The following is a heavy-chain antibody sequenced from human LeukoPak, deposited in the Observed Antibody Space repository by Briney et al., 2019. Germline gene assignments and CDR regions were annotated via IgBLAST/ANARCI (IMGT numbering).Heavy chain of an antibody. V-gene: IGHV4-34*01. D-gene: IGHD2-2*01. CDR1: SLSFSGYP. Sequence: PSVKLSRNGAVYSLSFSGYPYIWIRPPPGNGLDWIGNINDSGRTSYNPSLKCRVTISTDTSKRQCALCLLTVTAANTAVYYCARGPAGYCPSASCNHYSARWGQGTLVTVSS. CDR3: ARGPAGYCPSASCNHYSAR. CDR2: INDSGRT. J-gene: IGHJ4*02.